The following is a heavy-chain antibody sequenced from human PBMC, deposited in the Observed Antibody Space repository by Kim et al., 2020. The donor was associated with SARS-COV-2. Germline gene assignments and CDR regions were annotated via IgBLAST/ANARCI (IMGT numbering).Heavy chain of an antibody. CDR3: ARGRGSAVAGRSYWYFDL. J-gene: IGHJ2*01. V-gene: IGHV4-4*02. CDR1: GGSISSSNW. D-gene: IGHD6-19*01. CDR2: IYHSGST. Sequence: SETLSLTCAVSGGSISSSNWWSWVRQPPGKGLEWIGEIYHSGSTNYNPSLKSRVTISVDKSKNQFSLKLSSVTAADTAVYYCARGRGSAVAGRSYWYFDLWGRGTLVTVSS.